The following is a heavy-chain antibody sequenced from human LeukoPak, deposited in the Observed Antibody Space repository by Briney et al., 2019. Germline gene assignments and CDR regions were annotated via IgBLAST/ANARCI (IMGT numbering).Heavy chain of an antibody. D-gene: IGHD3-16*02. V-gene: IGHV4-34*01. CDR2: INHSGST. J-gene: IGHJ5*02. CDR1: GGSFSGYY. Sequence: KPSETLSLTCAVYGGSFSGYYWSWIRQPPGKGLEWIGEINHSGSTNYNPSLKSRVTISVDTSKNQFSLKLSSVTAADTAVYYCARGSNDYVWGSYRSNWFDPWGQGTLVTVSS. CDR3: ARGSNDYVWGSYRSNWFDP.